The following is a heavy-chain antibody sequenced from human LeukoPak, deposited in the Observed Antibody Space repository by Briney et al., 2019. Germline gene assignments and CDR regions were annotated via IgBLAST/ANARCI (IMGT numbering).Heavy chain of an antibody. V-gene: IGHV3-7*01. D-gene: IGHD1-26*01. Sequence: QSGGSLRLSCAASGFTFSSYWMSWARQAPGKGLEWVANIKQDGSEKYYVDSVKGRFTISRDNAKNSLYLQMNSLRAEDTAVYYCARDVIVGATCFDYWGQGTLVTVSS. CDR1: GFTFSSYW. CDR3: ARDVIVGATCFDY. J-gene: IGHJ4*02. CDR2: IKQDGSEK.